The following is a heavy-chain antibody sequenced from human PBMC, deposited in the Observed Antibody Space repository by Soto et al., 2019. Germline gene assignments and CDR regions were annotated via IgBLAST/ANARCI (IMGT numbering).Heavy chain of an antibody. CDR3: AKGGFEYSGSFQDYLDV. Sequence: QVQLVESGGGVVQPGRSLRLSCGASGFTFSRHTIHWVRQAPGKGLEWVAAVLYDGSNEYYADSVKGRFTISRDNSKNTMYLQMNSLRAEDTAVYYCAKGGFEYSGSFQDYLDVWGKGTTVTVS. J-gene: IGHJ6*03. CDR1: GFTFSRHT. D-gene: IGHD3-10*01. V-gene: IGHV3-30*18. CDR2: VLYDGSNE.